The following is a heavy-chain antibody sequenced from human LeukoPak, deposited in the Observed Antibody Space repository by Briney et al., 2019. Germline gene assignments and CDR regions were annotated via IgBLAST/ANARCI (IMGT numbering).Heavy chain of an antibody. CDR2: INDDGSTV. Sequence: GGSLRLSCAGSGFTFSTSWMHWVRQAPGKALVWVSRINDDGSTVNYADSVKGRFTISRDNAKNTLYLQMSSLRAEDTAVYYCARALGGYSDYWGLGTLVSVSS. CDR1: GFTFSTSW. CDR3: ARALGGYSDY. V-gene: IGHV3-74*01. J-gene: IGHJ4*02. D-gene: IGHD3-16*01.